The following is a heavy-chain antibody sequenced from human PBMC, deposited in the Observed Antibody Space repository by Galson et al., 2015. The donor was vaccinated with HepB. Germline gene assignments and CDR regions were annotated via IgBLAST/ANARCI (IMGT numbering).Heavy chain of an antibody. Sequence: SVKVSCKASGYTFTNYAMHWVRQAPGQRLEWMGWINAGNGNTKYSQKFQGRVTITRDTSASTAYMDLSSLRSEDTAVYYCARDRNYDILTTYPGGYFDYWGQGTLVTVSS. CDR1: GYTFTNYA. J-gene: IGHJ4*02. D-gene: IGHD3-9*01. V-gene: IGHV1-3*01. CDR3: ARDRNYDILTTYPGGYFDY. CDR2: INAGNGNT.